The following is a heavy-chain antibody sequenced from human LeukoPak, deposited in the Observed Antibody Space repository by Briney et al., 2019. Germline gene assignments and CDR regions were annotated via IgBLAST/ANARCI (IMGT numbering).Heavy chain of an antibody. CDR1: GGSISSSSYY. CDR3: ALSPEHYYYYGMDV. J-gene: IGHJ6*02. D-gene: IGHD1-14*01. V-gene: IGHV4-39*01. Sequence: SETLSLTCTVSGGSISSSSYYWGWIRQPPGKGLEWIGSIYYSGSTYYNPSLKSRVTISVDTSKNQFSLKLSSVTAADTAVYYCALSPEHYYYYGMDVWGQGTTVTVSS. CDR2: IYYSGST.